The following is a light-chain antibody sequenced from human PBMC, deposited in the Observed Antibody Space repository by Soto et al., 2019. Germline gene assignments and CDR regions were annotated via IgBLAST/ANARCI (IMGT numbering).Light chain of an antibody. Sequence: EIVMTQSPATLSVSPGERATLSCRASQSVASSLAWYQQRPGLAPRLLIYGASIRATGVPARFSGSGSGTEFTLTISSLQPDDFATYYCQHYNSYSEAFGQGTKVDIK. CDR1: QSVASS. CDR2: GAS. J-gene: IGKJ1*01. CDR3: QHYNSYSEA. V-gene: IGKV3-15*01.